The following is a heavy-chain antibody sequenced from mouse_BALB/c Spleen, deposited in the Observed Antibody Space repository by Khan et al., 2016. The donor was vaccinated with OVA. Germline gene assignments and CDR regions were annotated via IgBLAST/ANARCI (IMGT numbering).Heavy chain of an antibody. CDR1: GYSFTGYF. CDR2: INPHIGET. J-gene: IGHJ2*01. V-gene: IGHV1-20*02. CDR3: TRIYRSDFDY. D-gene: IGHD1-1*01. Sequence: VQLKQSGPELVRPGASVKISCTASGYSFTGYFMNWVMQSHGKSLEWIGRINPHIGETFYNQRFKDKATLTVDESSSTAHMELRSLASEDSAVYYCTRIYRSDFDYLGQGTTLTVSS.